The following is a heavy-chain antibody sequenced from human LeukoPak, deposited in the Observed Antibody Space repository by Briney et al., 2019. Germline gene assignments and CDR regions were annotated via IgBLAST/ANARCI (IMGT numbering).Heavy chain of an antibody. Sequence: PGGSLRLSCAASGFTFSSYAMSWVRQAPGKGLEWVSAISGSGGSTYYADSVKGRFTIPRDNSKNTLYLQMNSLRDEDTAVYYCAKIPYYDFWSGYEEGYYFDYWGQGTLVTVSS. V-gene: IGHV3-23*01. CDR2: ISGSGGST. CDR1: GFTFSSYA. D-gene: IGHD3-3*01. CDR3: AKIPYYDFWSGYEEGYYFDY. J-gene: IGHJ4*02.